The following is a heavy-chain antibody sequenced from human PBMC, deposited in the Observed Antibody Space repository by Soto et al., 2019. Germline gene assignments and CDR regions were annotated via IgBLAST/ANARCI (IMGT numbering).Heavy chain of an antibody. J-gene: IGHJ4*02. CDR3: ARWAYYYDRSGYQPGDH. Sequence: QVQLVESGGGLVKPGGSLRLSCAASGFTFSDYYMSWIRQAPGKGLEWVSYISSSSSYTNYADSVKGRFTISRDNAKNSLVLEMNSLRGEDTAVYFCARWAYYYDRSGYQPGDHWGQGTLVTVSS. CDR2: ISSSSSYT. V-gene: IGHV3-11*05. CDR1: GFTFSDYY. D-gene: IGHD3-22*01.